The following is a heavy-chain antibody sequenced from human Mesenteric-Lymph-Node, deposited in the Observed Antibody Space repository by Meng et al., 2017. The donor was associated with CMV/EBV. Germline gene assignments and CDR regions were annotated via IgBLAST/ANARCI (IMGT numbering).Heavy chain of an antibody. CDR2: INHSGGT. CDR1: SDHY. J-gene: IGHJ4*02. Sequence: SDHYWRWIRQPPGKGLEWIREINHSGGTNHNPSLKSRVTISVDTSKSQISLKLSSVTAADTAVYYCARGGITMIVQLFRPFDYWGQGTLVTVSS. CDR3: ARGGITMIVQLFRPFDY. V-gene: IGHV4-34*01. D-gene: IGHD3-22*01.